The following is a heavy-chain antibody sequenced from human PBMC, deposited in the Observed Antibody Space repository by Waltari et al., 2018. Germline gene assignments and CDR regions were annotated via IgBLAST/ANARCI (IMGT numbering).Heavy chain of an antibody. D-gene: IGHD2-2*01. J-gene: IGHJ3*02. V-gene: IGHV3-74*01. CDR1: GFVLSDYW. CDR3: ARGGQVLNWPFDM. Sequence: EVQLVESGGGLVQPGGSLRLSCAASGFVLSDYWLHWVRQAPGKGLMWVSRFKSDGSSTAYADFVKGRFTVSRETARNTLYLQMNSLSAEDTAVYYCARGGQVLNWPFDMWGQGTVVTVSS. CDR2: FKSDGSST.